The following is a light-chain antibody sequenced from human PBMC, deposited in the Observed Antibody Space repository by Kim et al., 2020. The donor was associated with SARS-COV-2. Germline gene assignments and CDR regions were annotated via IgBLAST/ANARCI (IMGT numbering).Light chain of an antibody. CDR2: GAS. J-gene: IGKJ5*01. CDR3: QQYNNWPIT. V-gene: IGKV3-15*01. Sequence: EIVMTQSPATLSVSPGERATLSCRASQSVSSNLAWYQQKPGQAPRLLIYGASTGATGLPARFSGSGSGTEFTLTISSLQSEDFAVYYCQQYNNWPITFGQGTRLEIK. CDR1: QSVSSN.